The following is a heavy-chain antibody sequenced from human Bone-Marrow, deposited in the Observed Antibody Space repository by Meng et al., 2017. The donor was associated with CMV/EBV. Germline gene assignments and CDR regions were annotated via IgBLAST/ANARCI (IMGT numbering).Heavy chain of an antibody. D-gene: IGHD3-16*01. CDR3: ARQWDYGYNALDV. CDR1: GFTFSRND. CDR2: IGTAGDR. V-gene: IGHV3-13*01. Sequence: GGSLRISRAASGFTFSRNDMHWVRQPVGKGLEWVSTIGTAGDRSYAGSVKGRFTISRDNAKNSLYLQLNSLRAGDTAVYYWARQWDYGYNALDVWGQGTLVTVSS. J-gene: IGHJ4*02.